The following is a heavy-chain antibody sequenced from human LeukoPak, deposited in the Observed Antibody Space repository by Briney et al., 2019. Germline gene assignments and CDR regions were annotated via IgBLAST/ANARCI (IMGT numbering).Heavy chain of an antibody. CDR3: ARVPYYYGSGSYWNYYFNY. Sequence: GGSLRLSCAASVFTFSSYEMNWVRQAPGKGLEWVSYISSSGSTIYYADSVKGRFTISRDNAKNSLYLQMNSLRAEDTAVYYCARVPYYYGSGSYWNYYFNYWGQGTLVTVSS. CDR2: ISSSGSTI. J-gene: IGHJ4*02. D-gene: IGHD3-10*01. V-gene: IGHV3-48*03. CDR1: VFTFSSYE.